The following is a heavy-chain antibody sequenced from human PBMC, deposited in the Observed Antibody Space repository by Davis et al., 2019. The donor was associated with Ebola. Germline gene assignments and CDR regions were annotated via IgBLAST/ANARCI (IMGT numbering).Heavy chain of an antibody. CDR3: SRGSGYIEDSSFDS. D-gene: IGHD6-13*01. V-gene: IGHV3-48*03. CDR1: GFTFSSYE. J-gene: IGHJ4*02. Sequence: GESLKISCVASGFTFSSYEMNWVRQAPGKGLELVSYISSSCRATYYADSVKGRFTISRDNAKNSLDLQMNSLRDEDTAAYYCSRGSGYIEDSSFDSWGQGILVTVSS. CDR2: ISSSCRAT.